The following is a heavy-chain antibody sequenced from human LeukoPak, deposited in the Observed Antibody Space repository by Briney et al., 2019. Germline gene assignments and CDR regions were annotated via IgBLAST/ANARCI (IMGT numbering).Heavy chain of an antibody. D-gene: IGHD2-2*01. CDR3: ARKGKYSSTSGGGEIDS. CDR1: GGSISNSRYY. J-gene: IGHJ4*02. V-gene: IGHV4-39*07. CDR2: VFYTGST. Sequence: PSETLSLTCSVSGGSISNSRYYWGWIRQPPGKGLEWIGNVFYTGSTYYNPSLKSRGTISVDTSKNQFSLRLTSVTAADTAVYYCARKGKYSSTSGGGEIDSWGQGTLVTVSS.